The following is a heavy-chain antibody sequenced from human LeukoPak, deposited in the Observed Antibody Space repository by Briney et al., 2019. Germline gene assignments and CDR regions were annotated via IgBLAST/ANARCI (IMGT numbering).Heavy chain of an antibody. D-gene: IGHD6-13*01. CDR3: ARDRAYSSFDY. CDR2: IKEDGGVK. Sequence: GGSLRLSCVASGFTFSDAWMAWVRRAPGKGLEWVANIKEDGGVKNYVDSGRGRFTISRDNAKKSLFLQMNSLRAEDSAVYYCARDRAYSSFDYWGQGTLVTVSS. V-gene: IGHV3-7*01. CDR1: GFTFSDAW. J-gene: IGHJ4*02.